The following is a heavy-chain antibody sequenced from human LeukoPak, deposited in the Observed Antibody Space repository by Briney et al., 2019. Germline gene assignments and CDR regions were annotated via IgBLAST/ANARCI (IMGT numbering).Heavy chain of an antibody. Sequence: PGRSLRLSCAASGFTFSYYGMHWVRQAPGKGLEWVAVIWFDGSNKYYADSVKGRFTVSRDNSKNTMDLQMNSLRAEDTAVYYCAREGVSYEILTGYSHLDHWGQETLVTVSS. CDR2: IWFDGSNK. CDR1: GFTFSYYG. V-gene: IGHV3-33*01. J-gene: IGHJ1*01. CDR3: AREGVSYEILTGYSHLDH. D-gene: IGHD3-9*01.